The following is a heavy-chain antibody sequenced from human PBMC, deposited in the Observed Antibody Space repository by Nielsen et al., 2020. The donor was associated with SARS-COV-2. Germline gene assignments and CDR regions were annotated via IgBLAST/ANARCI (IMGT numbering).Heavy chain of an antibody. CDR3: AREDYGSGSYGTWLDP. D-gene: IGHD1-26*01. CDR2: INPYSGGT. J-gene: IGHJ5*02. V-gene: IGHV1-2*06. Sequence: ASVKVSCKASGYTFTDYYIHWVRQAPGQGLEWMGRINPYSGGTNYAQKFQGTVTMTRDASISTVYMELTSDDTAVYYCAREDYGSGSYGTWLDPWGQGTPVTVSS. CDR1: GYTFTDYY.